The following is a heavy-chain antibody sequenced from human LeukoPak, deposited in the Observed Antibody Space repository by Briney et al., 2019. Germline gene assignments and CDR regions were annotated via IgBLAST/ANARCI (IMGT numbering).Heavy chain of an antibody. CDR1: GGSFSGYY. D-gene: IGHD3-9*01. V-gene: IGHV4-34*01. CDR3: ATYYDILSGYTFDY. J-gene: IGHJ4*02. CDR2: INHSGST. Sequence: SETLSLTCAVYGGSFSGYYWSWIRQPPGKGLEWIGEINHSGSTNYNPSLKSRVSISIDTSKKQFSLNLNSVTAADTAVYYCATYYDILSGYTFDYWGQGTLVAVSS.